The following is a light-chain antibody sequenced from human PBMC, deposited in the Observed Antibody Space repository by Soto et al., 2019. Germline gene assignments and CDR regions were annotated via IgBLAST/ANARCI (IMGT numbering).Light chain of an antibody. CDR2: WAS. V-gene: IGKV4-1*01. CDR3: QQYYSDHLT. Sequence: DIVMTQSPDSLAVSLGERATINCKSSQSVLYSSNNKNYLAWYQQKPGQPPKLLIYWASTRESGVPDRFSGSGSGTDFTLTISSLQAEDVAVYYCQQYYSDHLTFGQGTKVDIK. J-gene: IGKJ1*01. CDR1: QSVLYSSNNKNY.